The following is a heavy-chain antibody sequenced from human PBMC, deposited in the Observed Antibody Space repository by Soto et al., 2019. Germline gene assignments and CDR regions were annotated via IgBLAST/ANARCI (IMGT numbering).Heavy chain of an antibody. CDR1: GYSFTDYP. CDR2: INPKSGGT. CDR3: ATGYSTDCSNGVCSFFYNHDMDV. Sequence: ASVKVSCKTSGYSFTDYPIHWVRQAPGQGLEWLGRINPKSGGTSTAQKFQGWVTMTTDTSISTASMELTRLTSDDPAIYYRATGYSTDCSNGVCSFFYNHDMDVWGQGTTVTVSS. J-gene: IGHJ6*02. V-gene: IGHV1-2*04. D-gene: IGHD2-8*01.